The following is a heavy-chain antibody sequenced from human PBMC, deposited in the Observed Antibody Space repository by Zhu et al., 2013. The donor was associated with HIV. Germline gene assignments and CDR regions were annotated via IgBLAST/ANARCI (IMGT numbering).Heavy chain of an antibody. J-gene: IGHJ4*02. CDR3: AGRRAGVATADS. CDR2: INGNGDT. D-gene: IGHD3-10*01. Sequence: QVQLVQSGAEVKKPGASVKVSCKASGYTFTNYAIHWVRQAPGQRLEWMGWINGNGDTKYSQKVQGRVTITRDTSASTAYMELGSLASEDTAVYYCAGRRAGVATADSWGQGTLVTVSS. V-gene: IGHV1-3*01. CDR1: GYTFTNYA.